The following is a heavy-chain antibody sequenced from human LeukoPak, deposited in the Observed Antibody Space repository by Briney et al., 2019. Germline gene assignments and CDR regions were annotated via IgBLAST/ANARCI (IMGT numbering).Heavy chain of an antibody. CDR3: ARVLQRFLEWLPGGV. CDR1: GFTFSRDS. D-gene: IGHD3-3*01. CDR2: INGGSSPI. J-gene: IGHJ6*04. Sequence: GGSLRLSCAASGFTFSRDSMNWVRQAPGKGLEWVSYINGGSSPIYYADSVKGRFTISRDNAKNSLYLQMNSLRAEDTAVYYCARVLQRFLEWLPGGVWGKGTTVTVSS. V-gene: IGHV3-21*05.